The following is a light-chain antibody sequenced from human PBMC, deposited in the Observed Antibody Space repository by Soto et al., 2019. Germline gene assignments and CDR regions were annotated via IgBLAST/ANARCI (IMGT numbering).Light chain of an antibody. CDR3: QQLNSYPST. V-gene: IGKV1-9*01. CDR2: AAS. CDR1: QNIFTY. Sequence: DIQMTQSPSSLSASVGDRVTISCRASQNIFTYLNWYQQKPGKAPKLLIYAASTLQSGVPSRFSGSGSGTDFTLTISSLQPEDFATYYCQQLNSYPSTFGQGTRLEIK. J-gene: IGKJ5*01.